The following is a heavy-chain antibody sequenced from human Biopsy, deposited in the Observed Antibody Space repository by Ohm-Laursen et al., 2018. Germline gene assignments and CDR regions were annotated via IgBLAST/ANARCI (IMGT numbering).Heavy chain of an antibody. CDR3: AREDEGLLRALDL. CDR2: IYTIGDT. CDR1: GASRTGYF. Sequence: SQTLSLTCTVSGASRTGYFWTWVRQPAGKGLEWIGHIYTIGDTTYNPSLESRVTMSLDTSKNQFSLKMTSLTAADTAVYFCAREDEGLLRALDLWGQGTMVTVSS. V-gene: IGHV4-4*07. D-gene: IGHD3-3*01. J-gene: IGHJ3*01.